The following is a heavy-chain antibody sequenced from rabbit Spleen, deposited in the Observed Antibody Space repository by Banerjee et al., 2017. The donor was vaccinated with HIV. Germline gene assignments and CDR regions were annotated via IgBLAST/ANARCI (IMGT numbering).Heavy chain of an antibody. CDR1: GFSFSSSYW. V-gene: IGHV1S45*01. D-gene: IGHD2-1*01. CDR3: ARTGGGDLRVHPNFTL. J-gene: IGHJ4*01. Sequence: QEQLEESGGDLVKPEGSLTLTCTASGFSFSSSYWICWVRQAPGKGLEWIACIYAGSSGNTYYASWPKGRFTISKTSSTTVTLQMTSLTAADTATYFCARTGGGDLRVHPNFTLWGPGTLVTVS. CDR2: IYAGSSGNT.